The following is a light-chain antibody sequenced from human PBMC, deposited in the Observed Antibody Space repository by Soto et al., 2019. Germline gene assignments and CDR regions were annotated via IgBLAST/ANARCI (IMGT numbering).Light chain of an antibody. CDR1: SYNIGAGYD. V-gene: IGLV1-40*01. Sequence: QSVLTQPPSVSGAPGQWVTISCTGSSYNIGAGYDVHWYQQLPGTAPKLLIYGNTNRPSGVPDRFSASKSGTSASLAITGLQADDEEDYYYQSYDSSLSSWVFGGGTKVTVL. CDR3: QSYDSSLSSWV. CDR2: GNT. J-gene: IGLJ3*02.